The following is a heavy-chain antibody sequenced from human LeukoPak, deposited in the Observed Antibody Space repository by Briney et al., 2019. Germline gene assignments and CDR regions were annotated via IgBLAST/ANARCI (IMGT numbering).Heavy chain of an antibody. Sequence: GASVKVSCKASGYTFTSYGISWVRQAPGQGLEWMGWISAYNGNTNYAQKLQGRVTMTTDTSTSTAYIELRSLRSDDTAVYYCARDPGYCSSTSCLPGAPIDYWGQGTLVTVSS. J-gene: IGHJ4*02. D-gene: IGHD2-2*01. CDR1: GYTFTSYG. CDR3: ARDPGYCSSTSCLPGAPIDY. CDR2: ISAYNGNT. V-gene: IGHV1-18*01.